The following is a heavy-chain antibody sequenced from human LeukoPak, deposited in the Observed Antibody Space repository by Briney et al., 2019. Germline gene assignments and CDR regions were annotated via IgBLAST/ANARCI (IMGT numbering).Heavy chain of an antibody. V-gene: IGHV3-23*01. CDR3: AKVVAGNIDYYFDY. J-gene: IGHJ4*02. D-gene: IGHD2/OR15-2a*01. CDR1: GFTFSNYA. CDR2: ISGTGGST. Sequence: GGSLRLSCAASGFTFSNYAMSWVRQAPGKGLEWVARISGTGGSTHYADSVKGRFTISRDNSKNTVYLRMRNLRVEHTAVYYCAKVVAGNIDYYFDYWGQGMLVAVSS.